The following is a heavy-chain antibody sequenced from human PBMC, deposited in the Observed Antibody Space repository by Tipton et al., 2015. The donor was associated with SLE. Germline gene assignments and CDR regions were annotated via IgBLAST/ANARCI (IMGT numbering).Heavy chain of an antibody. CDR3: ASGNGGNPYYYCGMDV. V-gene: IGHV1-18*01. Sequence: QLVQSGPEVKKPGASVKASCKASGYTFTSYGISWVRQAPGQGLEWIGWISAYNGNTNNAQKLQGRVTMTTDTSTSTAYMELRSLRADDTAVYYCASGNGGNPYYYCGMDVGGQGTTVPVSS. CDR1: GYTFTSYG. D-gene: IGHD4-23*01. J-gene: IGHJ6*02. CDR2: ISAYNGNT.